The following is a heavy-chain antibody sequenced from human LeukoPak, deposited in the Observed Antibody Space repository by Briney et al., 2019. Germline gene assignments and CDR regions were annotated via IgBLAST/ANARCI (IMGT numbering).Heavy chain of an antibody. CDR1: GFTFSSYA. CDR3: ARMYYVERNWFDP. Sequence: GGSLRLSCAASGFTFSSYAMSWVRQAPGKGLEWVSYISSSGSTIYYADSVKGRFTISRDNAKNSLYLQMNSLRAEDTAVYYCARMYYVERNWFDPWGQGTLVTVSS. V-gene: IGHV3-48*04. D-gene: IGHD3-3*01. J-gene: IGHJ5*02. CDR2: ISSSGSTI.